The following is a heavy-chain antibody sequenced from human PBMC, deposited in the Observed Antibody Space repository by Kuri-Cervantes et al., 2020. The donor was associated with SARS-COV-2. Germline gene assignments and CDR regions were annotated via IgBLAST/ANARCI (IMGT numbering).Heavy chain of an antibody. J-gene: IGHJ6*02. Sequence: SGPTLVKPTQTLTLTCTFSGFSLSTSGVGVGWIRQPPGKALEWLALIYWNDDKRYSPSLKSRPTITKDTSKNQVVLTMTNMDPVDTATYYCASIAARRVSYYYYGMDVWGQGTTVTVSS. V-gene: IGHV2-5*01. CDR3: ASIAARRVSYYYYGMDV. CDR2: IYWNDDK. CDR1: GFSLSTSGVG. D-gene: IGHD6-6*01.